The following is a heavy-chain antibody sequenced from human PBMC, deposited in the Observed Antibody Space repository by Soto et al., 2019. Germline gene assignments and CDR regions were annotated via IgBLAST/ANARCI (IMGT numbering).Heavy chain of an antibody. CDR3: AKDVPQQWLLSNNLDS. Sequence: GASLRLSCAAYGFNFRTYVMSWARQAPGKGLEWDSPITGNGDSTYYADSVRGRFTISRHNSKNTLYLEVDTMRAEDPAIYSCAKDVPQQWLLSNNLDSWGQGTLVTISS. CDR1: GFNFRTYV. D-gene: IGHD6-19*01. CDR2: ITGNGDST. V-gene: IGHV3-23*01. J-gene: IGHJ4*02.